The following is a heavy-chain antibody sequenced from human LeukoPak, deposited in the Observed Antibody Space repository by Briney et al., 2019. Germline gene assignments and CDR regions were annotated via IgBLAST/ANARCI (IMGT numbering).Heavy chain of an antibody. CDR3: AREGYNWNPLVY. J-gene: IGHJ4*02. Sequence: PGGSLRLSCAASGFTFSDYYMSWTRQAPGKGLEGVSYISSSGSTIYYADSVKGRFTISRDNAKNSLYLQMNSLRAEDTAVYYCAREGYNWNPLVYWGQGTLVTVSS. D-gene: IGHD1-20*01. CDR1: GFTFSDYY. CDR2: ISSSGSTI. V-gene: IGHV3-11*04.